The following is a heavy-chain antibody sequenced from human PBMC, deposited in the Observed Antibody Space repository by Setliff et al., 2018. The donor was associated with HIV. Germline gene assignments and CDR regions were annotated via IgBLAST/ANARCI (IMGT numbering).Heavy chain of an antibody. Sequence: GGSLRLSCEAFGFIFSSYEMNWVRQAPGKGLEWVSYISSSGTTIYYADSVKGRFTISRDNAKNSLYLQMNSLRAKDTAVYYCAREDYYGSGGVRGYWGQGTLVTVSS. CDR3: AREDYYGSGGVRGY. J-gene: IGHJ4*02. V-gene: IGHV3-48*03. D-gene: IGHD3-10*01. CDR2: ISSSGTTI. CDR1: GFIFSSYE.